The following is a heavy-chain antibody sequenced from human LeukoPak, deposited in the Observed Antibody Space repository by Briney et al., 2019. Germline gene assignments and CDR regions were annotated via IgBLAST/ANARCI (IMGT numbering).Heavy chain of an antibody. CDR2: INPNSGGT. D-gene: IGHD3-22*01. CDR3: AAGYYDSSGYSGPGDY. Sequence: SVKVSCKTSGYTFTGQYLHWVRHAPGQGLEWRGWINPNSGGTKSEQNFQGRVIMTRDTTINTAYMELRSLGSDDTAVYYCAAGYYDSSGYSGPGDYWGQGTLVTVSS. J-gene: IGHJ4*02. CDR1: GYTFTGQY. V-gene: IGHV1-2*02.